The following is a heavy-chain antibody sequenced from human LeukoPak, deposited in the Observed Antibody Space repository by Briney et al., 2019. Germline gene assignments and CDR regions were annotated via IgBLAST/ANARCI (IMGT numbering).Heavy chain of an antibody. Sequence: GGSLRLSCAASGFTFSSYGMHWVRQAPGKGLEWVAVIWYDGSEKYYADSVKGRFTISRDNSKNTLYLQMNSLRAEDTAVYYCANGCSSTSCYKGHRPYYFDYWGQGTLVTVSS. CDR2: IWYDGSEK. CDR1: GFTFSSYG. J-gene: IGHJ4*02. CDR3: ANGCSSTSCYKGHRPYYFDY. V-gene: IGHV3-30*02. D-gene: IGHD2-2*02.